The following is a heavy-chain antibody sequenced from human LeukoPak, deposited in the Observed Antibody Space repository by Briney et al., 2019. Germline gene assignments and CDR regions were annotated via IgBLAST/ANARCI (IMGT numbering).Heavy chain of an antibody. D-gene: IGHD3-16*01. V-gene: IGHV3-73*01. CDR3: TRGYDNIWGTQ. CDR1: GFTFSGSA. J-gene: IGHJ4*02. CDR2: IGNKAKRYAT. Sequence: GGSLTLSCAASGFTFSGSAIHWVRQASGKGLEWVGRIGNKAKRYATAYGASVKGRFTVSRDDSKNTAYLQMNSLKTEDTAVYFCTRGYDNIWGTQWGQGTLVTVSS.